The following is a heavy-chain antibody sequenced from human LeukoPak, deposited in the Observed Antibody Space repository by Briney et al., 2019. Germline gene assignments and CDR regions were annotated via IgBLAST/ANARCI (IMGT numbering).Heavy chain of an antibody. CDR1: GDSISSKNWQ. Sequence: PSETLSLTCTVFGDSISSKNWQWGWIRQSPDKGLEWIGSLDGYYNPSLKGRITISVDSSKKQFFLKLSSVTAADTAVYYCARDSSGYCSGGSCLQNWFDPWGQGTLVTVSS. CDR3: ARDSSGYCSGGSCLQNWFDP. V-gene: IGHV4-39*07. J-gene: IGHJ5*02. D-gene: IGHD2-15*01. CDR2: LDG.